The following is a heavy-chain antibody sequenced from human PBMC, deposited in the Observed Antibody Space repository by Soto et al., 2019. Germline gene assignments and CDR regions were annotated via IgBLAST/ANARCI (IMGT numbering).Heavy chain of an antibody. CDR3: ANTYDSSGYYSGY. V-gene: IGHV3-30*18. CDR2: ISYDGSNK. CDR1: GFTFSSYG. D-gene: IGHD3-22*01. Sequence: GGSLRLSCAASGFTFSSYGMHWVRQAPGKGLEWVAVISYDGSNKYYADSVKGRFTISRDNSKNTLYLQMNSLRAEDTAVYYCANTYDSSGYYSGYWGQGTLVTVSS. J-gene: IGHJ4*02.